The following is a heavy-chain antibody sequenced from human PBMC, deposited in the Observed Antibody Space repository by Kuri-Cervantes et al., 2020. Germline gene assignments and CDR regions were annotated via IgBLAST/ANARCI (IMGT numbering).Heavy chain of an antibody. CDR2: IYSGGST. V-gene: IGHV3-66*02. CDR3: ARGTSIAVAGIPGAFDY. Sequence: LSLTCAASGFTFSSYWMSWVRQAPGKGLEWVSVIYSGGSTYYADSVKGRFTISRDNSKNTLYLQMNSLRAEDTAVYYCARGTSIAVAGIPGAFDYWGQGTLVTVSS. J-gene: IGHJ4*02. D-gene: IGHD6-19*01. CDR1: GFTFSSYW.